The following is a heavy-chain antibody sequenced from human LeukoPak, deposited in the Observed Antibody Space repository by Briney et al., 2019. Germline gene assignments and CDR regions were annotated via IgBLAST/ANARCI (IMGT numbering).Heavy chain of an antibody. V-gene: IGHV3-66*01. CDR1: GFTVTSNY. D-gene: IGHD1-26*01. J-gene: IGHJ4*02. CDR2: IYSGGYT. CDR3: ARRLEYSGSKGVFDY. Sequence: GGSLRLSCAASGFTVTSNYMTRVRQAPGKGLEWVSIIYSGGYTDYADSVKGRFTISRDNSKNTLYLQMNSLRAEDTAVYYCARRLEYSGSKGVFDYWGQGTLVTVPS.